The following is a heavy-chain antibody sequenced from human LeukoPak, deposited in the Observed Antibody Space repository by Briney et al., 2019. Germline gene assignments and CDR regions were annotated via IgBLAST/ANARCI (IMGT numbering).Heavy chain of an antibody. CDR1: GYTFTNYG. CDR3: ARARGTYLNAFDI. V-gene: IGHV1-18*01. Sequence: ASVKVSCKASGYTFTNYGISWVRQAPGQGLEWMGWISTYNGNPKYAQNLQDRVTMTTDTSTSTAYMDLRSLRSDDTAVYYCARARGTYLNAFDIWGQGTMVTVSS. D-gene: IGHD1-26*01. J-gene: IGHJ3*02. CDR2: ISTYNGNP.